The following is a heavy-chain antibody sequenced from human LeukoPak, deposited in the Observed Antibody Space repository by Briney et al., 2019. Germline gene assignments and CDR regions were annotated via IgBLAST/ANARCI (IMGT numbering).Heavy chain of an antibody. CDR2: ISYDGRQN. CDR3: ARVYLERLTAGYFDH. J-gene: IGHJ4*02. D-gene: IGHD2-8*01. CDR1: GFTFSSYA. V-gene: IGHV3-30*04. Sequence: PGRSLRLSCAASGFTFSSYAMHWVRQAPGKGLEWVAVISYDGRQNYYADSVKGRFTISRDNSKNTLYLQMNSLGDEDSAAYYCARVYLERLTAGYFDHWGQGTWVTASP.